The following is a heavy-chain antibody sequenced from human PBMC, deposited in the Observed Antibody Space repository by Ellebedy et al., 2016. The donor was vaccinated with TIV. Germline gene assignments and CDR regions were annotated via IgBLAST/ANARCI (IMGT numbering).Heavy chain of an antibody. CDR2: IYNDGGP. CDR3: ARDPRGGVDYGDNYFDP. Sequence: GESLKISCAASGFTVSSYFMNWVRQTPGKGLEWVSVIYNDGGPNYTDSVKGRFTLSRDSSKNTLYLQMNSLRAEDTAVYYCARDPRGGVDYGDNYFDPWGQGTLVTVSS. D-gene: IGHD4-17*01. V-gene: IGHV3-66*01. CDR1: GFTVSSYF. J-gene: IGHJ5*02.